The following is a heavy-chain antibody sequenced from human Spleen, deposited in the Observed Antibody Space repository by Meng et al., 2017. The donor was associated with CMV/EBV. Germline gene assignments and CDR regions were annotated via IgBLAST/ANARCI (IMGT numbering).Heavy chain of an antibody. CDR2: NYYSGSP. CDR3: ARALTYYDFWSGYSPNYFDY. J-gene: IGHJ4*02. V-gene: IGHV4-39*01. D-gene: IGHD3-3*01. CDR1: SSYY. Sequence: SSYYWGWIRQPPGKGLEWIGSNYYSGSPYYSPSLKSRVTISVDTSKNQFSLILSSVTAADTAVYYCARALTYYDFWSGYSPNYFDYWGQGTLVTVSS.